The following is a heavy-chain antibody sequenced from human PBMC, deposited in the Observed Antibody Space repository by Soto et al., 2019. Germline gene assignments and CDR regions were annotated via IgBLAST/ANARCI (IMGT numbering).Heavy chain of an antibody. D-gene: IGHD6-13*01. CDR2: ISSSSSYI. V-gene: IGHV3-21*01. J-gene: IGHJ4*02. CDR1: GFTFSSYS. CDR3: ARDGSIAAAGHRVSFFDY. Sequence: GGSLRLSCAASGFTFSSYSMNWVRQAPGKGLEWVSSISSSSSYIYYADSVKGRFTISRDNAKNSLYLQMNSLRAEDTAVYYSARDGSIAAAGHRVSFFDYWGQGIMVTVSS.